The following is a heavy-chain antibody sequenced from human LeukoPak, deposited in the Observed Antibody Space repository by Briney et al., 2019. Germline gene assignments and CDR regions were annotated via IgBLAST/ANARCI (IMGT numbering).Heavy chain of an antibody. Sequence: GGSLRLSCEASGFTFSNHNMNWVRQAPGKGLEWVSSINSRSNYIYYADSVKGRFTISRDNAKESLYLQMNSLRAEDTALYFCARDKVSVIPALNYWGQGTLVIVSS. CDR1: GFTFSNHN. V-gene: IGHV3-21*01. CDR3: ARDKVSVIPALNY. J-gene: IGHJ4*02. CDR2: INSRSNYI. D-gene: IGHD2/OR15-2a*01.